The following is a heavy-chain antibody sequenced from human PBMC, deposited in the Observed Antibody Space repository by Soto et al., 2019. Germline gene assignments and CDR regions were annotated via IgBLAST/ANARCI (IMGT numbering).Heavy chain of an antibody. Sequence: QVQLVQSGTEVKKPGASVKVSCKASGYTFSGYAIHWVRQAPGQRLEWMGWINGGNGDTKYSQKFQGRVTITRDTSASTAYMDLTSLGSEDTAVYHCARGYCSSTSCQYYFDYWGQGTLVTVSS. CDR2: INGGNGDT. J-gene: IGHJ4*02. CDR1: GYTFSGYA. V-gene: IGHV1-3*01. CDR3: ARGYCSSTSCQYYFDY. D-gene: IGHD2-2*01.